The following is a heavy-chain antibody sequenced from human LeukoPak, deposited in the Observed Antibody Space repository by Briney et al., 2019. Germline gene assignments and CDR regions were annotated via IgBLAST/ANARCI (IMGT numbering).Heavy chain of an antibody. D-gene: IGHD6-19*01. J-gene: IGHJ4*02. CDR1: GFTFSSYE. CDR3: AKGDPIAVAGMFDY. CDR2: ISSSGSTI. Sequence: GGSLRLSCAASGFTFSSYEMNWVRQAPGKGLEWVSYISSSGSTIYYADSVKGRFTISRDNAKNSLYLQMNSLRAEDTALYYCAKGDPIAVAGMFDYWGQGTLVTVSS. V-gene: IGHV3-48*03.